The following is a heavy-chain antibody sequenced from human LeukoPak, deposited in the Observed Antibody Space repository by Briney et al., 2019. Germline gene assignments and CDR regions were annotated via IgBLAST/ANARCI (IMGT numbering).Heavy chain of an antibody. CDR3: AREYVYDFWSGYYTGWFDP. CDR2: IYYSGRT. D-gene: IGHD3-3*01. V-gene: IGHV4-59*11. CDR1: GGSISSHY. Sequence: TSETLSLTCTVSGGSISSHYWSWIRRPPGKGLEWIGHIYYSGRTNYNPSLKSRVTISVDPSKNQFSLKLSSVTAADTAVYYCAREYVYDFWSGYYTGWFDPWGQGTLVTVSS. J-gene: IGHJ5*02.